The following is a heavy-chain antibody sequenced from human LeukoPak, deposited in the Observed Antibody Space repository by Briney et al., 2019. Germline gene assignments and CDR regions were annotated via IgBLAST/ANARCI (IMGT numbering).Heavy chain of an antibody. V-gene: IGHV4-59*08. J-gene: IGHJ4*02. CDR1: GGSISSYY. CDR2: IYYSGST. CDR3: ARHSYSGSYSDYFDY. Sequence: SETLSLTCTVSGGSISSYYWSWIRQPPGKGLEWIGYIYYSGSTNYNPSLKSRVTISVDTSKNQFSLKLSSVTAADTAVYYCARHSYSGSYSDYFDYWGQGTQVTVSS. D-gene: IGHD1-26*01.